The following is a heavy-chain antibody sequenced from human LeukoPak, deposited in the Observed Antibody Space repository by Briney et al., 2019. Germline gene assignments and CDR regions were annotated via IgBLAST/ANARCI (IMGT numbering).Heavy chain of an antibody. Sequence: GGSLRLSCAASGFTFTSYKMNWVRQAPGKGLEWVSYITISGSTIYYADSVKGRFTISRDNAKNSLYLQMNSLRAEDTAVYYCARTTSFDYWGQGTLVTVSS. CDR1: GFTFTSYK. D-gene: IGHD1-1*01. J-gene: IGHJ4*02. CDR3: ARTTSFDY. V-gene: IGHV3-48*03. CDR2: ITISGSTI.